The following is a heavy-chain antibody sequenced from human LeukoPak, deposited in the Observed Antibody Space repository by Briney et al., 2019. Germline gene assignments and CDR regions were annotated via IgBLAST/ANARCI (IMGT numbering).Heavy chain of an antibody. D-gene: IGHD4-23*01. CDR1: GFTFSSYA. CDR2: ISYDGSNK. CDR3: AREGNYYFDY. J-gene: IGHJ4*02. V-gene: IGHV3-30-3*01. Sequence: GGSLRLSCAASGFTFSSYAMHWVRQAPGKGLEWVAVISYDGSNKYYADSVKGRFTISRDNSKNTLYLQTNSLRAEDTAVYYCAREGNYYFDYWGQGTLVTVSS.